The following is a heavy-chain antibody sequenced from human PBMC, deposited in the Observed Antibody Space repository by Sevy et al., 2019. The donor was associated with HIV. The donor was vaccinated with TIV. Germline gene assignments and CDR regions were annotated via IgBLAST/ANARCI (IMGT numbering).Heavy chain of an antibody. CDR1: GGSLSAYY. D-gene: IGHD3-10*01. Sequence: SETLSLTCSVYGGSLSAYYWSWIRQAPGQGLEWIGDINHSGSANYNPALKSRVTISVDTTKSQFSLKLSSVTAADTALYYCARPGGDLWGRGTLVTVSS. V-gene: IGHV4-34*01. CDR2: INHSGSA. CDR3: ARPGGDL. J-gene: IGHJ2*01.